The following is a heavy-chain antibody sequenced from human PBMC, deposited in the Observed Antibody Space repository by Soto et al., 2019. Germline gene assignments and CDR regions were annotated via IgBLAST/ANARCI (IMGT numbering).Heavy chain of an antibody. CDR2: IRRKANNYAT. D-gene: IGHD6-19*01. J-gene: IGHJ4*02. CDR3: VRQRLVVSTLDH. Sequence: GGSLRLSCAASGFIFSGSAMHWVRQASGKGLEWVGRIRRKANNYATEYAASVEGRFTISRDESKTTTFLLMNSLKSEDTAVYFCVRQRLVVSTLDHWGQGTLVTVSS. V-gene: IGHV3-73*01. CDR1: GFIFSGSA.